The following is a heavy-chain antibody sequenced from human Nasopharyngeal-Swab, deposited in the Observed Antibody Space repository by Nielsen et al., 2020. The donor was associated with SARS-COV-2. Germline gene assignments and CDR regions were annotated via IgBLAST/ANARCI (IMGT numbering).Heavy chain of an antibody. D-gene: IGHD3-3*01. J-gene: IGHJ4*02. V-gene: IGHV3-30-3*01. CDR3: ARDGPNFGVDEGNYLDY. CDR2: ISYDGSNK. Sequence: VRQAPGKGLEWVAVISYDGSNKYYADSVKGRFTISRDNSKNTLYLQMNSLRAEDTAVYYCARDGPNFGVDEGNYLDYWGQGTLVTVSS.